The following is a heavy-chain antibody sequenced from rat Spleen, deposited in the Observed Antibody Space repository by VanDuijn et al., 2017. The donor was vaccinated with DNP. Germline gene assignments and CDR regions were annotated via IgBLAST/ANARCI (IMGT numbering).Heavy chain of an antibody. CDR2: IRYAGDNK. CDR3: ARWYNSGYYFDY. CDR1: GFTFNDFY. D-gene: IGHD4-3*01. J-gene: IGHJ2*01. V-gene: IGHV5-22*01. Sequence: EVQLVESGGGLVQPGRSLKLSCAASGFTFNDFYMAWVRQTPQKGLEWVASIRYAGDNKEYGDSGKGRFTLSRDNAKSTLYLQMKSLRSEDMATYYCARWYNSGYYFDYWGQGVMVTVSS.